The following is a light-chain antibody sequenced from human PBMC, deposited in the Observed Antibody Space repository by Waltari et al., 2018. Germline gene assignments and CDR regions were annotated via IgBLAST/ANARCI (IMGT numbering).Light chain of an antibody. CDR1: SSDVGGFDY. CDR2: EVS. V-gene: IGLV2-8*01. J-gene: IGLJ2*01. Sequence: QSALTQPPSASGSPGQSVTISCTGTSSDVGGFDYVSWYQQHPGKVPRLIIYEVSKRPSGVPYRFSGSKSGNTASLTVSGLQVEDEADYYCSSFAGSSQMLFGGGTKLTVL. CDR3: SSFAGSSQML.